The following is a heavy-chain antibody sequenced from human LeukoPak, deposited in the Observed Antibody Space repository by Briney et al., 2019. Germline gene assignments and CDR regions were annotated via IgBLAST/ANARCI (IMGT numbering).Heavy chain of an antibody. J-gene: IGHJ4*02. CDR2: IGTAGDT. Sequence: GGSLRLSCAASGFTFSSYDMHWVRQATGKGLEWVSAIGTAGDTYYPGSAKGRFTISRENAKNSLYLQMNSLRAGDTAVYYCARGAPKLAVAGPYFDYWGQGTLVTVSS. CDR3: ARGAPKLAVAGPYFDY. CDR1: GFTFSSYD. V-gene: IGHV3-13*01. D-gene: IGHD6-19*01.